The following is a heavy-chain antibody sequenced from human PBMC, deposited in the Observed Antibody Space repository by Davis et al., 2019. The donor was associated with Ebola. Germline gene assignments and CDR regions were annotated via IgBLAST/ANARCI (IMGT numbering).Heavy chain of an antibody. CDR2: IDPRDSET. Sequence: GESLKISCQGFGYNFTTSWIGWVRQMPGKGLDWMGIIDPRDSETRYSPSLQGQVTFSVDKANSTAYLQWSSLKASDTAMYYCVRRGDGYNYHFDSWGQGTRVTVSS. CDR3: VRRGDGYNYHFDS. D-gene: IGHD5-24*01. CDR1: GYNFTTSW. V-gene: IGHV5-51*01. J-gene: IGHJ4*02.